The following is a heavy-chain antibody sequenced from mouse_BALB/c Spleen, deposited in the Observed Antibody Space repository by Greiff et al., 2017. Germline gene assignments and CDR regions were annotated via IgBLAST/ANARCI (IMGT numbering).Heavy chain of an antibody. J-gene: IGHJ2*01. D-gene: IGHD1-1*01. V-gene: IGHV1-31*01. Sequence: EVQLVESGPELVKPGASVKISCKASGYSFTGYYMHWVKQSHVKSLEWIGRINPYNGATSYNQNFKDKASLTVDKSSSTAYMELHSLTSEDSAVYYCARGEVITTVVERYYFDDWGQGTTLTVSS. CDR1: GYSFTGYY. CDR3: ARGEVITTVVERYYFDD. CDR2: INPYNGAT.